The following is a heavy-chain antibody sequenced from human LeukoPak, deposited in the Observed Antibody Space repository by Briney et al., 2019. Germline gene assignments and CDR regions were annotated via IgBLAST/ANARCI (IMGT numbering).Heavy chain of an antibody. CDR2: IYYSGST. V-gene: IGHV4-59*01. Sequence: PSETLSLTCTVSGGSISSYYWSWIRQPPGKGLEWIGYIYYSGSTNYNPSLKSRVTISVDTSKNQFSLKLSSVTAADTAVYYCARGDYYDSSGYFDAFDIWGQGTMVTVSS. J-gene: IGHJ3*02. CDR1: GGSISSYY. CDR3: ARGDYYDSSGYFDAFDI. D-gene: IGHD3-22*01.